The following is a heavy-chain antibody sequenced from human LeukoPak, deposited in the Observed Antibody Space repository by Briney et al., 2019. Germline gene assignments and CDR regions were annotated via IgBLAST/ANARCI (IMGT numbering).Heavy chain of an antibody. CDR1: GGSFSGYY. J-gene: IGHJ3*02. CDR2: INHSGST. CDR3: ARGSVYYDSSGYYLDAFDI. Sequence: SETLSLTCAVYGGSFSGYYWSWIRQPPGKGLEWIGEINHSGSTNYNPSLKSRVTISVDTSKNQFSLKLSSVTAADTAVYYCARGSVYYDSSGYYLDAFDIWGQGTMVTVS. V-gene: IGHV4-34*01. D-gene: IGHD3-22*01.